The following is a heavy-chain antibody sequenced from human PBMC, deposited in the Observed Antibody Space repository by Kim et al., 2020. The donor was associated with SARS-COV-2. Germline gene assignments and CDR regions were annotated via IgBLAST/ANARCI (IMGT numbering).Heavy chain of an antibody. CDR3: ARGSAAVAGND. V-gene: IGHV3-74*01. Sequence: GGSLRLSCAASGITFSSYWMHWVRQAPGKGLVWVSRINSDGRSTGYADSVKGRFTISRDNAKNTLYLQMNSLRAEDTAVYHCARGSAAVAGNDWGQGTLVTVSS. D-gene: IGHD6-19*01. CDR1: GITFSSYW. CDR2: INSDGRST. J-gene: IGHJ4*02.